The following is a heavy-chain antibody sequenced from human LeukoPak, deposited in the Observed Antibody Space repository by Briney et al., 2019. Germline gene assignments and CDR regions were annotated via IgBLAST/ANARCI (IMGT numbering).Heavy chain of an antibody. V-gene: IGHV4-30-4*08. CDR3: ARVRGKWEPLDAFDI. J-gene: IGHJ3*02. D-gene: IGHD1-26*01. CDR2: IYYSGST. Sequence: SETLSLTCTVSGGSISSGDYYWSWIRQPPGKGLEWIGYIYYSGSTYYNPSLKSRVTISVDTSKNQFSLKLSSVTAADTAVYYCARVRGKWEPLDAFDIWGQGTMVTVSS. CDR1: GGSISSGDYY.